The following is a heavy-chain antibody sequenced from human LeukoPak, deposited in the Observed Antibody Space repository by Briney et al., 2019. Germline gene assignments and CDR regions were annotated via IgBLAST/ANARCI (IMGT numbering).Heavy chain of an antibody. CDR3: ASSVGSTDY. D-gene: IGHD1-26*01. CDR1: GESLSKYY. J-gene: IGHJ4*02. V-gene: IGHV4-34*01. CDR2: INHGGST. Sequence: SETLSLSCAVYGESLSKYYWTWIRQSPGKGLEWIGEINHGGSTNLNPPLKSRVTLSVDTSKHQFSLKLTSVTAADAAVYYCASSVGSTDYWGQGTLVTVSS.